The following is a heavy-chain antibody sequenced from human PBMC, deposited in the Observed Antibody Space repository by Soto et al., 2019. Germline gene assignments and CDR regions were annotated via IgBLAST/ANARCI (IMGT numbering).Heavy chain of an antibody. CDR3: ASDYGDYVGDFDY. D-gene: IGHD4-17*01. CDR1: GGSISSGGYS. J-gene: IGHJ4*02. CDR2: IYHRGST. V-gene: IGHV4-30-2*01. Sequence: QLQLQESGSGLVKPSQTLSLTCAVSGGSISSGGYSWSWIRQPPGKGLEWIGYIYHRGSTYYNPSRQSRVTISVDRSKNQFSLKLSSVTAADTAVYYCASDYGDYVGDFDYWGQGTLVTVSS.